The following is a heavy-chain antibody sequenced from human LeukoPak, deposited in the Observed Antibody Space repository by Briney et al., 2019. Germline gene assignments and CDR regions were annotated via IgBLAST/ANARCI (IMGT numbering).Heavy chain of an antibody. V-gene: IGHV3-9*01. CDR3: AKDIRDSSWYFDL. CDR2: ISWNSGSI. Sequence: PGGSLRLSCAASGFTFDDYAMHWVRQAPGKGLEWVSGISWNSGSIGYADSVKGRFTISRDNAKNSLYLQMNSLRAEDTALYYCAKDIRDSSWYFDLWGRGTLVTVSS. CDR1: GFTFDDYA. J-gene: IGHJ2*01.